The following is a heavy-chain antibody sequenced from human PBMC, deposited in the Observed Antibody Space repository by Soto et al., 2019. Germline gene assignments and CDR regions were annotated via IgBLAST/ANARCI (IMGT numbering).Heavy chain of an antibody. J-gene: IGHJ3*02. Sequence: QVQLVQSGAEVKKPGASVKVSCKTSGYTFTNHGINWVRQAPGQGLEWMGWINPYNANVNYAQKLQGRVTMTTDTSTSTAYMYLRSPTSDDTAVYYCARDRVAGIWGEAFEIWGQGTMVTVSS. CDR3: ARDRVAGIWGEAFEI. CDR2: INPYNANV. V-gene: IGHV1-18*04. D-gene: IGHD3-16*01. CDR1: GYTFTNHG.